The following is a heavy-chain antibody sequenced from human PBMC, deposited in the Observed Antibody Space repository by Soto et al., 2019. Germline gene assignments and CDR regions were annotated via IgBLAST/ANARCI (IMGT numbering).Heavy chain of an antibody. V-gene: IGHV3-74*01. Sequence: EVQLAESGGGLVQPGGSLRLSCAATGFTFSNYWMHWVRQVPGRGLVWVSRINPDGSSTNYADSVKGRFTMSRDNAKHMVYLEMNSLRAEYTAVYYCARDNWNSYWGQGILVTVSS. CDR3: ARDNWNSY. D-gene: IGHD1-7*01. CDR2: INPDGSST. CDR1: GFTFSNYW. J-gene: IGHJ4*02.